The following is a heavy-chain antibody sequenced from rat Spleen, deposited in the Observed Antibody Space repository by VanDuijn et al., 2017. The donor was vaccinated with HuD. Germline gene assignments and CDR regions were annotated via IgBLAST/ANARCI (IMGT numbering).Heavy chain of an antibody. Sequence: QVQLKESGPGLVQPSQTLSLTCTVSGFSLTSYGVSWVRQPPGKGTAWMGVIWDDGRTNSNPAPKSRLSISRDPSKSQVSLKKNSLQNEDTAIYFCTRETSVSPYWGQGVMVTVSS. CDR1: GFSLTSYG. CDR3: TRETSVSPY. CDR2: IWDDGRT. J-gene: IGHJ2*01. V-gene: IGHV2-13*01. D-gene: IGHD1-11*01.